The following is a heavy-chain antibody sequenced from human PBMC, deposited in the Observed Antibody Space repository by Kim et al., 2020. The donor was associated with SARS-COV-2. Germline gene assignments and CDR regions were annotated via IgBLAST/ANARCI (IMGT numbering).Heavy chain of an antibody. J-gene: IGHJ6*02. Sequence: YAGSVKGRFTISRDNAKKSLYLQMNSLRAEDTAVYYCAREAYLTGGMDVWGQGTTVTVSS. CDR3: AREAYLTGGMDV. V-gene: IGHV3-11*04. D-gene: IGHD3-16*01.